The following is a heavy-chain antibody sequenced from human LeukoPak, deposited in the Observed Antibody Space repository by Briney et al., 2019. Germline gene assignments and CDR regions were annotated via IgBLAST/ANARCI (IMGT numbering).Heavy chain of an antibody. CDR2: IYYSGST. D-gene: IGHD3-3*01. Sequence: SETLSLTCTVSGGSISSSSYYWGWIRQPPGKGLEWIGGIYYSGSTYYNPSLKSRVTISVDTSKNQFSLKLSSVTAADTAVYYCARSGGYYPFDYWGQGTLVTVSS. CDR1: GGSISSSSYY. CDR3: ARSGGYYPFDY. V-gene: IGHV4-39*01. J-gene: IGHJ4*02.